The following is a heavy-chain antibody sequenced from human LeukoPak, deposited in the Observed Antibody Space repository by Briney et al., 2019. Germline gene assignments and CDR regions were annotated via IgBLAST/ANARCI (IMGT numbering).Heavy chain of an antibody. V-gene: IGHV3-15*01. CDR3: ITAVVAADLIFR. J-gene: IGHJ4*01. CDR2: IKSNNDGGTA. Sequence: GGSLRLSCAASGITFVTAWMSWVRQAPGKGLEWVGRIKSNNDGGTADYAAPVKGRFTISRDDSKNTLYLQMNSLKTEDTAVYYYITAVVAADLIFRWGHGTLVTVSS. D-gene: IGHD2-15*01. CDR1: GITFVTAW.